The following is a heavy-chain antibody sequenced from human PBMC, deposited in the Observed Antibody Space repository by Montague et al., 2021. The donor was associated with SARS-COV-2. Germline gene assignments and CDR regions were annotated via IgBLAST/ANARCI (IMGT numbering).Heavy chain of an antibody. CDR1: GGSISSGSYY. CDR2: IYTSGST. V-gene: IGHV4-61*02. CDR3: ARDSVAGP. J-gene: IGHJ5*02. Sequence: TLSLTCTVSGGSISSGSYYWSWIRQPAGKGLEWIGRIYTSGSTNYNPSLKSRVTISVDTSKNQFSLKLSSVTAADTPVYYCARDSVAGPWGQGTLVTVSS. D-gene: IGHD3-10*01.